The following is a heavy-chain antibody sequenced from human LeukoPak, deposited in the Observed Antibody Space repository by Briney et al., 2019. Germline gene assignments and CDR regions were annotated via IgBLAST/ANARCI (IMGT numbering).Heavy chain of an antibody. CDR3: ARTYTMVRGVRPYWYFDL. V-gene: IGHV4-4*08. J-gene: IGHJ2*01. CDR2: IAASGTT. Sequence: SETLSLTCSVSGGSIESYWSWIRQPPGKGLEFIGYIAASGTTKHNPSLKSRVTLSMDTSKNQFSLKLRSVTAADTAVYFCARTYTMVRGVRPYWYFDLWGRGTLVTVSS. CDR1: GGSIESY. D-gene: IGHD3-10*01.